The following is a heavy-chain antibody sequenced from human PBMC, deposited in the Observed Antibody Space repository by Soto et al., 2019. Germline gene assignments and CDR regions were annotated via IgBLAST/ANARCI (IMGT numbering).Heavy chain of an antibody. J-gene: IGHJ4*02. D-gene: IGHD3-16*02. CDR3: AREPYDYVWGSYRRPPGNLGGYYFDY. CDR1: GYTFTNYG. Sequence: GASVKVSCKASGYTFTNYGISWVRQAPGQGLEWMGWISAYNGNTNYAQKLQGRVTMTTDTSTSTAYMELRSLRSDDTAVYYCAREPYDYVWGSYRRPPGNLGGYYFDYWGQGTLVTVSS. V-gene: IGHV1-18*01. CDR2: ISAYNGNT.